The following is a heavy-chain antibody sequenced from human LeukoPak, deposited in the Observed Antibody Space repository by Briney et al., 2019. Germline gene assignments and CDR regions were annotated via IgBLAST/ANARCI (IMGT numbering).Heavy chain of an antibody. CDR2: ISNNGDIT. CDR3: VKDGSGRGYTYGPLDN. CDR1: GFTFSSDG. J-gene: IGHJ4*02. D-gene: IGHD5-18*01. V-gene: IGHV3-64D*06. Sequence: TGGSLRLSCAASGFTFSSDGMHWVRQAPGKGLEYISAISNNGDITYYADSVKGRFTVSRDNSKNTLYLQMSSLRVEDTAVYYCVKDGSGRGYTYGPLDNWGQGSRVTVSS.